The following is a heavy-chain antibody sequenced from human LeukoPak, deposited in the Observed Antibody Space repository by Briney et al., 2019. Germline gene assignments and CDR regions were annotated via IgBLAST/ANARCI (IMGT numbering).Heavy chain of an antibody. Sequence: SETLSLTCTVSGGSISSGGYYWSWIRQPPGKGLEWIGEINHSGSTNYNPSLKSRVTISVDTSKNQFSLKLSSVTAADTAVYYCAGGTYDFWSGYSTHTGYNWFDPWGQGTLVTVSS. D-gene: IGHD3-3*01. CDR1: GGSISSGGYY. J-gene: IGHJ5*02. V-gene: IGHV4-39*07. CDR3: AGGTYDFWSGYSTHTGYNWFDP. CDR2: INHSGST.